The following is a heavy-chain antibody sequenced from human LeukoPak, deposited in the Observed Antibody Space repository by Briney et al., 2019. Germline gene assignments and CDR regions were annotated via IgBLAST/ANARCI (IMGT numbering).Heavy chain of an antibody. V-gene: IGHV4-59*01. D-gene: IGHD1-26*01. CDR2: IYYSGST. J-gene: IGHJ4*02. CDR3: ARVIEWELFHFDY. CDR1: GGSISSYY. Sequence: SETLSLTCTVSGGSISSYYWSWIRQPPGKGLEWIGYIYYSGSTNYNPSLKSRVTISVDTSKNQFSLKLSSVTAADTAVYYCARVIEWELFHFDYWGQGTLVTVSS.